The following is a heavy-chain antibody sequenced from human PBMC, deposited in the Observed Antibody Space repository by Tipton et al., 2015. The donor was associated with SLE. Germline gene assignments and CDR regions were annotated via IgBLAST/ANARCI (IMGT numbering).Heavy chain of an antibody. Sequence: GSLRLSCAASGFTFSNYYMTWVRQAPGQGLECVAKISKDGSEKYYVDSVKGRFAVSSDNAKNSLYLQMNSLRVEDTAIYYCARENWAPADYWGQGTLVTVSS. J-gene: IGHJ4*02. CDR1: GFTFSNYY. CDR2: ISKDGSEK. D-gene: IGHD7-27*01. V-gene: IGHV3-7*01. CDR3: ARENWAPADY.